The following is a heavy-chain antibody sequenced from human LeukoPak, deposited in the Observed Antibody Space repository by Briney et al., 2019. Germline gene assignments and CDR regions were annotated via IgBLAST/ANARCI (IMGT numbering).Heavy chain of an antibody. CDR3: ARDYLYAFDY. Sequence: GGSLRLSCAASGFSFSSDSMNWVRQAPGKGLEWVSYISGSGNAIHYTDSVKGRFTISRDNAKNALYLQMNSLRAEDTAVYFCARDYLYAFDYWGQGTLVTVSS. CDR1: GFSFSSDS. V-gene: IGHV3-48*01. CDR2: ISGSGNAI. J-gene: IGHJ4*02. D-gene: IGHD2-2*01.